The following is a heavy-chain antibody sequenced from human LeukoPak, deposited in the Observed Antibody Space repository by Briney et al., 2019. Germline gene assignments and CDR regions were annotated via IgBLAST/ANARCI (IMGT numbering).Heavy chain of an antibody. V-gene: IGHV3-30*04. CDR3: ARDRYDSSGYYSDAFDI. J-gene: IGHJ3*02. Sequence: PGGSLRLPCAASGFTFSSYAMHWVRQAPGKGLEWVAVISYDGSNKYYADSVKGRFTISRDNSKNTLYLQMDSLRAEDTAVYYCARDRYDSSGYYSDAFDIWGQGTMVTVSS. CDR1: GFTFSSYA. CDR2: ISYDGSNK. D-gene: IGHD3-22*01.